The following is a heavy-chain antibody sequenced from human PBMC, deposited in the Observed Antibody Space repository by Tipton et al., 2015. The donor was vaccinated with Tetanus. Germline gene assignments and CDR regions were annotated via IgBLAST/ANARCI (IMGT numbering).Heavy chain of an antibody. CDR3: ARGQYYDFWSGYLSRAYYFDY. J-gene: IGHJ4*02. V-gene: IGHV1-69*06. CDR1: GGTFSSYA. Sequence: SGPEVKKPGSSVKVSCKASGGTFSSYAISWVRQAPGQGLEWMGGIIPIFGTANYAQKFQGRVTITADKSTSTAYMELSSLRSEDTAVYYCARGQYYDFWSGYLSRAYYFDYWGQGTLVTVSS. CDR2: IIPIFGTA. D-gene: IGHD3-3*01.